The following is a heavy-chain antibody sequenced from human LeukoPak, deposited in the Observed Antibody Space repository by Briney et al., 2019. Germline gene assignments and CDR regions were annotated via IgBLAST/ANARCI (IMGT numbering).Heavy chain of an antibody. CDR3: AVETTVTIPLDY. V-gene: IGHV1-69*13. D-gene: IGHD4-11*01. J-gene: IGHJ4*02. CDR2: IIPIFGTA. CDR1: GGTFSSYA. Sequence: ASVKVSCKASGGTFSSYAISWVRQAPGQGLEWMGGIIPIFGTANYAQKFQGRVTITADESTSTAYMELSSLRSEDTAVYYCAVETTVTIPLDYWGQGTLVTVSS.